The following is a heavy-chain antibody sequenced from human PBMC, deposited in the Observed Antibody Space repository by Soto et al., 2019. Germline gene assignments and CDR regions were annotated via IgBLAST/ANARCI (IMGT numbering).Heavy chain of an antibody. V-gene: IGHV4-30-2*01. Sequence: SETLSLTCTVSGGSISSGGYSWSWIRQPPGKGLEWIGYIYHSGSTYYNPSLKSRVTISVDRSKNQFSLKLSSVTAADTAVYYCARSIAAAASFDYWGQGTLVTVSS. J-gene: IGHJ4*02. CDR3: ARSIAAAASFDY. D-gene: IGHD6-13*01. CDR2: IYHSGST. CDR1: GGSISSGGYS.